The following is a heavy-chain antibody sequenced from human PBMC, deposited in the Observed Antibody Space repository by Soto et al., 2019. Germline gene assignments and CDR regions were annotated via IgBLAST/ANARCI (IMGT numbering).Heavy chain of an antibody. CDR1: GGSITSYY. CDR3: ARDRGYYGSGRYYGMDV. Sequence: PSETLSLTCTVSGGSITSYYWSWIRQPPGKGLEWIGYIYYSESTKYNPSLRSRVTISEDTPKNQISLKLSSVTAADTAVYYCARDRGYYGSGRYYGMDVWGQGTTVT. D-gene: IGHD3-10*01. CDR2: IYYSEST. J-gene: IGHJ6*02. V-gene: IGHV4-59*01.